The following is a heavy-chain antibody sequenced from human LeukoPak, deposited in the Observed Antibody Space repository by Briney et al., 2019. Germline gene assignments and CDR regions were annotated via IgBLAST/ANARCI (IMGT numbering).Heavy chain of an antibody. CDR3: ARENDFWSGYSPFDY. CDR2: IKQDGSEK. CDR1: GFAFSSYS. V-gene: IGHV3-7*01. J-gene: IGHJ4*02. D-gene: IGHD3-3*01. Sequence: PGGSLRLSCAASGFAFSSYSLNWVRQAPGKGLEWVANIKQDGSEKYYVDSVKGRFTISRDNAKNSLYLQMNSLRAEDTAVYYCARENDFWSGYSPFDYWGQGTLVTVSS.